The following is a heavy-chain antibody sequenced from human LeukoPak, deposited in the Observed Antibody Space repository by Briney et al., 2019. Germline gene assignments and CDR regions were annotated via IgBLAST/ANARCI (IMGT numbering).Heavy chain of an antibody. J-gene: IGHJ5*01. V-gene: IGHV3-21*01. CDR3: AREMRSGYSYGS. D-gene: IGHD5-18*01. CDR1: GFTFSRYS. Sequence: GGSLRLSCAASGFTFSRYSMNWVRQAPGKGLEWVSSISISSSYIYYADSVKGRFTISRDNAKNSLYLQMNSLRAEDTAVYYCAREMRSGYSYGSWGQEPWSPSPQ. CDR2: ISISSSYI.